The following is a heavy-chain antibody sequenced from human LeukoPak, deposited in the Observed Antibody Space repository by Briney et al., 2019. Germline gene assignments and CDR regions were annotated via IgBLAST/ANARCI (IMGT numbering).Heavy chain of an antibody. J-gene: IGHJ4*02. Sequence: GASVKVSCKASGGTFSSYAISWVRQAPGQGLEWMGWISAYNGNTNYAQKLQGRVTMTTDTSTSTAYMELRSLRSDDTAVYYCAREKDFWSGYYPSDYWGQGTLVTVSS. V-gene: IGHV1-18*01. D-gene: IGHD3-3*01. CDR1: GGTFSSYA. CDR3: AREKDFWSGYYPSDY. CDR2: ISAYNGNT.